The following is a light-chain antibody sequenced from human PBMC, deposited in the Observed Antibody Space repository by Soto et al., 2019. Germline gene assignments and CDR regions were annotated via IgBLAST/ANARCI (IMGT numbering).Light chain of an antibody. Sequence: DIQMTQSPSTLSAYIGDRVTITCRASQSIRSWLAWYQQKPGRAPKLLIYDASSLESGVPSRFSGSGSGTEFTLTVSSLQADDFVLYYRHQYNSYWTFGQGTKVEIK. CDR2: DAS. CDR3: HQYNSYWT. V-gene: IGKV1-5*01. CDR1: QSIRSW. J-gene: IGKJ1*01.